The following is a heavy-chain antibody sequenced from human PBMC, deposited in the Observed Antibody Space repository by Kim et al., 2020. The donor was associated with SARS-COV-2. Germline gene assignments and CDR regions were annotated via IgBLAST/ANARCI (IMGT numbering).Heavy chain of an antibody. Sequence: ASVKVSCKASGYTFNGYYMHWVRQAPGQGLEWMGRINPNSGGTKYAQKFQGRVTMTRDTSISTAYMELSRLRSDDTAVYYCVRESGYDTSFDYWGQGTLVTVSS. CDR1: GYTFNGYY. CDR3: VRESGYDTSFDY. CDR2: INPNSGGT. J-gene: IGHJ4*02. V-gene: IGHV1-2*02. D-gene: IGHD3-3*01.